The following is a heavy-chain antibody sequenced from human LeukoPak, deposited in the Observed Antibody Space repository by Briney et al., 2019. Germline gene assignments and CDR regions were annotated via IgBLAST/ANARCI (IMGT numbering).Heavy chain of an antibody. CDR1: GGSFSGYY. CDR2: INHSGST. CDR3: ARGPSLRGAAAGHYFDY. Sequence: SETLSLTCAVYGGSFSGYYWSWIRQPPGKGLEWIGEINHSGSTNYNPSLKSRVTISVDTSKNQFSLKLSSVTAADTAVYYCARGPSLRGAAAGHYFDYWGQGTLVTVSS. D-gene: IGHD6-13*01. J-gene: IGHJ4*02. V-gene: IGHV4-34*01.